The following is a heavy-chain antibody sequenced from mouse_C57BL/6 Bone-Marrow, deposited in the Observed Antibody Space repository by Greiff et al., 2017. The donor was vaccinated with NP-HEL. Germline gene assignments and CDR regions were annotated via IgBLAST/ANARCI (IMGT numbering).Heavy chain of an antibody. D-gene: IGHD1-1*01. CDR3: ARSGTVVATHFDY. CDR2: IYPGSGST. J-gene: IGHJ2*01. CDR1: GYTFTSYW. Sequence: QVQLQQSGAELVKPGASVKMSCKASGYTFTSYWITWVKQRPGQGLEWIGDIYPGSGSTNYNEKFKSKATLTVDTSSSTAYMQLSSLTSEDSAVYYCARSGTVVATHFDYWGQGTTLTVSS. V-gene: IGHV1-55*01.